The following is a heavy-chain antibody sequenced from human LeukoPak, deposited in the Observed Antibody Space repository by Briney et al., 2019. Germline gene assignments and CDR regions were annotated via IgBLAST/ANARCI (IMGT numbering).Heavy chain of an antibody. CDR1: GYTFTGYY. V-gene: IGHV1-2*04. CDR2: INPNCGGT. Sequence: ASVKVSCKASGYTFTGYYMHWVRQAPGQGLEWMGWINPNCGGTNYAQKFQGWVTMTRDTSISTAYMELSRLRSDDTAVYYCARDKPALGYYYGMDVWGQGTTVTVSS. CDR3: ARDKPALGYYYGMDV. J-gene: IGHJ6*02.